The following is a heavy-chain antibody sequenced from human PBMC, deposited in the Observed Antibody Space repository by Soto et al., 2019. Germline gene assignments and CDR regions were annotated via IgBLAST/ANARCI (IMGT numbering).Heavy chain of an antibody. Sequence: EVQVLESGGGLVQPGGSLRLSCAASGFTVSSYAVSWVRQAPGKGLEGVSGISGYGGDTYYADSVKGRFTISRDNSKNLLYLQRNSLRAEDTAVYYCEKLHSPLRWGQGTLVTVSS. CDR3: EKLHSPLR. CDR2: ISGYGGDT. D-gene: IGHD2-21*01. V-gene: IGHV3-23*01. J-gene: IGHJ4*02. CDR1: GFTVSSYA.